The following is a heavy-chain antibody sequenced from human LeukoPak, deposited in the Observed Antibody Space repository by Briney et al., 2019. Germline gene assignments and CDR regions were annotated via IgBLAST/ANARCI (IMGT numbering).Heavy chain of an antibody. J-gene: IGHJ4*02. Sequence: PGRSLRLSCAASGFTFSSFWMSWVRQAPGKGLEWVANIKQDGSEKYYVDSVKGRFTISRDNAKNSLYLQMNSLRAEDTAVYYCAREATYYYGSGTYYNVKYFDYWGQGTLVTVSS. CDR1: GFTFSSFW. CDR3: AREATYYYGSGTYYNVKYFDY. V-gene: IGHV3-7*01. D-gene: IGHD3-10*01. CDR2: IKQDGSEK.